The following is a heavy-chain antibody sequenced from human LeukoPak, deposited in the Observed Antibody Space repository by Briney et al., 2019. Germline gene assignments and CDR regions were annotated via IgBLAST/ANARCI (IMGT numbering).Heavy chain of an antibody. J-gene: IGHJ5*02. D-gene: IGHD3-10*01. CDR1: GFTFSSYA. V-gene: IGHV3-64*01. Sequence: GRSLRLSCAASGFTFSSYAMHWVRQAPGKGLEYVSAISSNGGSTYYANSVKGRFTISRDNSKNTLYLQMGSLRAEDMAVYYCARAMVRGVTKHNWFDPWGQGTLVTVSS. CDR3: ARAMVRGVTKHNWFDP. CDR2: ISSNGGST.